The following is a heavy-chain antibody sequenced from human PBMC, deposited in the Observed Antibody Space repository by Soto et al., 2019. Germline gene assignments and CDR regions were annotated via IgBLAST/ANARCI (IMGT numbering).Heavy chain of an antibody. Sequence: SVKVSCKASGGTFSSYAISWVRQAPGQGLEWMGGIIPIFGTANYAQKFQGRVTITADESTSTAYMELSSLRSEDTAVYYCARDLHITIFGVVIPTRAFDIWGQGTMVTVSS. CDR3: ARDLHITIFGVVIPTRAFDI. J-gene: IGHJ3*02. CDR2: IIPIFGTA. D-gene: IGHD3-3*01. V-gene: IGHV1-69*13. CDR1: GGTFSSYA.